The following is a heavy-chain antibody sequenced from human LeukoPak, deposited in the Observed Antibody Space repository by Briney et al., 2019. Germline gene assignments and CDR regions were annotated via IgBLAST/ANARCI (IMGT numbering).Heavy chain of an antibody. J-gene: IGHJ6*02. CDR3: ARDEIQLSSYGMDV. CDR1: GYTFTGYY. D-gene: IGHD5-18*01. Sequence: ASVWVSCKASGYTFTGYYMHWVRQAPGQGREWMGWINPNSGGTNYAQKFQGWVTMTRDTSISTAYMELSRLRSDDTAVYYCARDEIQLSSYGMDVWGQGTTVTVPS. V-gene: IGHV1-2*04. CDR2: INPNSGGT.